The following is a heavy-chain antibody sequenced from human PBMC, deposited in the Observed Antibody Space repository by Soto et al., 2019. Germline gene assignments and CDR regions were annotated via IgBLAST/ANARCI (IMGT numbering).Heavy chain of an antibody. CDR2: INPNSGGT. Sequence: VKVSCKASGYTFTGYYMHWVRQAPGQGLEWMGWINPNSGGTNYAQKFQGRVTMTRDTSISTAYMELSRLRSDDTAVYYCARASIVVVPAAIGYWGQGTLVTVSS. J-gene: IGHJ4*02. CDR3: ARASIVVVPAAIGY. V-gene: IGHV1-2*02. CDR1: GYTFTGYY. D-gene: IGHD2-2*01.